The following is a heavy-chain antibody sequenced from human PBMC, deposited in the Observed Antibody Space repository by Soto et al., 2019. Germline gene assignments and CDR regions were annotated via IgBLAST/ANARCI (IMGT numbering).Heavy chain of an antibody. Sequence: SETLSLTCTVSGGSISSYYWSWIRQPPGKGLEWIGYIYYSGSTNYNPSLKSRVTISVDTSKNQFSLKLSSVTAADTAVYYCARGSIELIDYWGQGTLVTVSS. V-gene: IGHV4-59*01. J-gene: IGHJ4*02. CDR3: ARGSIELIDY. CDR2: IYYSGST. D-gene: IGHD3-10*01. CDR1: GGSISSYY.